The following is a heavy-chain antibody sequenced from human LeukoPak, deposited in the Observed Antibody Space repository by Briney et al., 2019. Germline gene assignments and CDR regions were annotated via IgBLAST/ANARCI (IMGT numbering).Heavy chain of an antibody. Sequence: SQTLSLTCAISGDSVSSNSAAWNWIRQSPSRGLEWLGRTYYRSKWYNDYAVSVKSRITINPDTSKNQFSLQLNSVTPEDTAVYYCARQVGSSWDWESWFDPWGQGTLVTVSS. CDR2: TYYRSKWYN. D-gene: IGHD6-13*01. J-gene: IGHJ5*02. CDR3: ARQVGSSWDWESWFDP. V-gene: IGHV6-1*01. CDR1: GDSVSSNSAA.